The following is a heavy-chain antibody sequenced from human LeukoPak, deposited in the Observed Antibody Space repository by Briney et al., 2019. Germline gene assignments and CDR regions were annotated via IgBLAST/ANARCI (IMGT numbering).Heavy chain of an antibody. J-gene: IGHJ4*02. D-gene: IGHD2-2*01. CDR2: IYYSGST. CDR3: ARGGISYYFDY. Sequence: PSETLSLTCTVSGGSISSGGYYWSWIRQHPGKGLEWIGYIYYSGSTYYNPSLKSRVTISVDTSKNQLSLKLSSVTAADTAVYYCARGGISYYFDYWGQGTLVTVSS. V-gene: IGHV4-31*03. CDR1: GGSISSGGYY.